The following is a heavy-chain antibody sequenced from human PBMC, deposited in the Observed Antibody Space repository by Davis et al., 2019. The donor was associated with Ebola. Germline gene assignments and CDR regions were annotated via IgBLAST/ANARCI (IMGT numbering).Heavy chain of an antibody. CDR1: GGSISSYY. CDR2: IYYSGST. V-gene: IGHV4-59*08. Sequence: SETLSLTCTVSGGSISSYYWSWIRQPPGKGLEWIGYIYYSGSTNYNPSLKSRVTISVDTSKNQFSLKLSSVTAADTAVYYCARRGRARGMDVWGQGITVTVSS. CDR3: ARRGRARGMDV. J-gene: IGHJ6*02.